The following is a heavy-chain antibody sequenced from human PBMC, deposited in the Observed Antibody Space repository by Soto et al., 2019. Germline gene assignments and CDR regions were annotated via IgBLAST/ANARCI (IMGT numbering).Heavy chain of an antibody. CDR2: INHSGST. Sequence: QVQLQQWGAGLLKPSETLSLTCAVYGGSFSGYYWSWIRQPPGKGLEWIGEINHSGSTNYNPSLKSRVTLSVDTSKNQFSMKLSSVTAAVTAVYYCARGSSSWYGVPFGYWGQGTLVTVSS. J-gene: IGHJ4*02. CDR3: ARGSSSWYGVPFGY. V-gene: IGHV4-34*01. D-gene: IGHD6-13*01. CDR1: GGSFSGYY.